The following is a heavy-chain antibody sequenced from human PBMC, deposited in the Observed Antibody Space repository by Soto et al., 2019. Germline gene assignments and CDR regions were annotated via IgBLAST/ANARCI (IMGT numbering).Heavy chain of an antibody. Sequence: PGGSLRLSCAASVFTFNIYGMHWFRQAPDKGLEWVALISYDGSNQYYADSVKGRFTISRDNSKNTLFLQMNSLRADDTAVYYCAKDQASGQGSFDSWGQGTLVTVSS. CDR1: VFTFNIYG. V-gene: IGHV3-30*18. CDR3: AKDQASGQGSFDS. CDR2: ISYDGSNQ. J-gene: IGHJ4*02.